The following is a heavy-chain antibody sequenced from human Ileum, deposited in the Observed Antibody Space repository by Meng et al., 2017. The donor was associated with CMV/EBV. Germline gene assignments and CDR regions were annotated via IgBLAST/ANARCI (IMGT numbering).Heavy chain of an antibody. J-gene: IGHJ5*02. V-gene: IGHV4-61*01. D-gene: IGHD3-3*01. CDR2: IYYSGST. CDR1: GSASSGSYY. CDR3: ARVGKTIFGVVIGFDP. Sequence: GSASSGSYYWSWIRQPPGKGLEWIGYIYYSGSTNYNPSLKSRVTISVDTSKNQFSLKLSSVTAADTAVYYCARVGKTIFGVVIGFDPWGQGTLVTVSS.